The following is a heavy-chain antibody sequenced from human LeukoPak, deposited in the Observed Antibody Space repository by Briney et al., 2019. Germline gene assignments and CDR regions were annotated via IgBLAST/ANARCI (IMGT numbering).Heavy chain of an antibody. J-gene: IGHJ4*02. CDR2: IYPGDSDT. CDR1: GYSFTSYW. D-gene: IGHD7-27*01. Sequence: GESLKISCKGPGYSFTSYWIGWVRQMPGKGLEWMEIIYPGDSDTRYSPSFQGQVTISADKSISTAYLQWSSLKASDTAMYYCARTSPSIWGSADYWGQGTLVTVSS. V-gene: IGHV5-51*01. CDR3: ARTSPSIWGSADY.